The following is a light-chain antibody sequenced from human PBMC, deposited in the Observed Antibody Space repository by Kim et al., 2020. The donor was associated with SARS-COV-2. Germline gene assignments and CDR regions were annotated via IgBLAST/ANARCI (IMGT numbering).Light chain of an antibody. J-gene: IGLJ1*01. CDR2: RDI. Sequence: VALGQTAIITCGGKGIGIKNVHWYQQTPGQAPVVVIYRDIHRPSGTPERFSGSGSGNTATLTISGAEPGDEADYFCQVWDSTTDVFGGGTKVTVL. CDR1: GIGIKN. CDR3: QVWDSTTDV. V-gene: IGLV3-9*01.